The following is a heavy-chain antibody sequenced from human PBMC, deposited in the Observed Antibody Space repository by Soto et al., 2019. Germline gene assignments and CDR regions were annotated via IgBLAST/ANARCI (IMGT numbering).Heavy chain of an antibody. D-gene: IGHD6-6*01. CDR2: SKGKTDGATI. CDR3: TTDPPEYHYYGKDV. V-gene: IGHV3-15*07. J-gene: IGHJ6*02. Sequence: AQLVESGGGLVKPGGSLRLSCVASNFTFNTAWMTWVRQAPGKGLEWVGRSKGKTDGATIDYAAPVKGRFTISRDDSKNTMYLQMDSLKTEDTGMYYCTTDPPEYHYYGKDVWGQGTTVTVSS. CDR1: NFTFNTAW.